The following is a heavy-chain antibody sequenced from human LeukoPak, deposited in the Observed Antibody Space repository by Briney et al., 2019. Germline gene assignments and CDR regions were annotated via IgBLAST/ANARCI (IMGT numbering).Heavy chain of an antibody. CDR2: ISTTDNT. Sequence: GGSLRLSCAASGFTFSRSAMTWVRQPPGKGLDWVSSISTTDNTYYADSVKGRLTISRDNSKNMLYLQMNSLRAEDTAVYYCVKGRISEDGLDFWGQGTLVTVSS. CDR1: GFTFSRSA. CDR3: VKGRISEDGLDF. J-gene: IGHJ4*02. D-gene: IGHD6-13*01. V-gene: IGHV3-23*01.